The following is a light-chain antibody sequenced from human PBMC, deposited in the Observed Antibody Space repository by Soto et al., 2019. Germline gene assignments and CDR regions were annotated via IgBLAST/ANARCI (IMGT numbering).Light chain of an antibody. CDR3: AAWDDNLNGPV. Sequence: QSVLTQPPSASGTPGQRVTISCSGSSYNIGSNTVNWYQQIPGTAPKLLIYSTDQRPSGVPDRFSGSKSGTSASLAISGLQSEDEADYYCAAWDDNLNGPVSGGGTQLTVL. J-gene: IGLJ7*01. V-gene: IGLV1-44*01. CDR2: STD. CDR1: SYNIGSNT.